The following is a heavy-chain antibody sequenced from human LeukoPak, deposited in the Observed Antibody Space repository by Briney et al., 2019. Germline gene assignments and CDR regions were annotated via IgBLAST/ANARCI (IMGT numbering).Heavy chain of an antibody. CDR3: ARDSVTCTTTTCYGHWFDP. CDR2: ISSSSSTI. CDR1: GFTFSSYS. J-gene: IGHJ5*02. V-gene: IGHV3-48*01. Sequence: GGSLRLSCAASGFTFSSYSMNWVRQAPGKGLEWVSYISSSSSTIYYADSVKGRFTISRDNAKNSLYLQMNSLRAEDTAIYYCARDSVTCTTTTCYGHWFDPWGQGTLVTVSS. D-gene: IGHD2-2*01.